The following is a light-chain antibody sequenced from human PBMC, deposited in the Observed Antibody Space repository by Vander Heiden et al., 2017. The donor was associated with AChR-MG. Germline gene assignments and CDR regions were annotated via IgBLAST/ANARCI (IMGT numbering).Light chain of an antibody. Sequence: QSALTQPRSVSGSPGQSVSISCTGFNSDVGAYNYVSWYQQHPDKAPRLLIFDVSRRASGVPDRFSGSKSGTTASLTISGLQAEDEADYYCCSYAGTYTYVFGIGTKVTVL. CDR2: DVS. J-gene: IGLJ1*01. CDR3: CSYAGTYTYV. CDR1: NSDVGAYNY. V-gene: IGLV2-11*01.